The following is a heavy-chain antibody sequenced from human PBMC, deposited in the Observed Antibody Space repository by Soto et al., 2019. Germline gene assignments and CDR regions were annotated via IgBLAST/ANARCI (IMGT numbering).Heavy chain of an antibody. CDR3: ARVLVVPGGERRYYGMDV. CDR2: IWYDGSNK. Sequence: PGGSLRLSCAASGFTFSSYGMHWVRQAPGKGLEWVAVIWYDGSNKYYADSVKGRFTISRDNSKNTLYLQMNSLRAEDTAVYYCARVLVVPGGERRYYGMDVWGKGTRVTVSS. J-gene: IGHJ6*04. D-gene: IGHD2-2*01. CDR1: GFTFSSYG. V-gene: IGHV3-33*01.